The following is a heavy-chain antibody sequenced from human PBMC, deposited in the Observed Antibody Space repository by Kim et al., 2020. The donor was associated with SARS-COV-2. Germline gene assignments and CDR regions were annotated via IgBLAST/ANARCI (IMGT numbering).Heavy chain of an antibody. CDR2: ISTRGESI. CDR3: ARSGNGYNAFGI. Sequence: GGSLRLSCAASGLSFSDSYMNWVRQAPGKGLEWLSFISTRGESIFYADSVEGRFTISRDNAKNSLYLQMNYLRDEDTAVYYCARSGNGYNAFGIWGQGVLAPVSS. J-gene: IGHJ4*02. CDR1: GLSFSDSY. V-gene: IGHV3-11*01. D-gene: IGHD5-12*01.